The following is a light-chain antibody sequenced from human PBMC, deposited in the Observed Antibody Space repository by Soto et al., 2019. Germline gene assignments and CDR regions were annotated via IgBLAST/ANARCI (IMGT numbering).Light chain of an antibody. CDR3: SSFPGSNNFE. CDR2: EVS. J-gene: IGLJ7*01. CDR1: SSDIGAHDY. V-gene: IGLV2-8*01. Sequence: QSVLTQPPSASGSPGQSVTISCTGTSSDIGAHDYVSWYQQHPGKAPKLMIFEVSKRPSGVPDRFSGSKSGNTASLTVSGLQADDEADYYCSSFPGSNNFEFGGGTQLTVL.